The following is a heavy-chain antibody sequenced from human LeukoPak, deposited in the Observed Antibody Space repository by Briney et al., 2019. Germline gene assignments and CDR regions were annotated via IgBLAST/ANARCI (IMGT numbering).Heavy chain of an antibody. D-gene: IGHD3-10*01. V-gene: IGHV3-30*18. J-gene: IGHJ4*02. CDR3: AKVGSHGSLDY. Sequence: GRSLRLSCAASGFTFSSYGMHWVRQAPGKGLEWVAVISYDGSNKYYADSVKGRFTISRDNSKNTLYLQMNSLRAEDTAVYYCAKVGSHGSLDYWGQGTLVTVSS. CDR2: ISYDGSNK. CDR1: GFTFSSYG.